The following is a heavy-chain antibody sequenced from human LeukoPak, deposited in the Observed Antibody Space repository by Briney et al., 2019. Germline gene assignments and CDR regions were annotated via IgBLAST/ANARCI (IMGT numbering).Heavy chain of an antibody. V-gene: IGHV3-33*01. Sequence: GRSLRLSCAASGFTFSSYGMHWVRQAPGKGLEWVAVIWYDGSNKYYADSVKGRFTISRDNSKNTLYLQMNSLRAEDTAVYCCARGALSHYDFWSGYYTDRYYFDYWGQGTLVTVSS. J-gene: IGHJ4*02. CDR1: GFTFSSYG. D-gene: IGHD3-3*01. CDR2: IWYDGSNK. CDR3: ARGALSHYDFWSGYYTDRYYFDY.